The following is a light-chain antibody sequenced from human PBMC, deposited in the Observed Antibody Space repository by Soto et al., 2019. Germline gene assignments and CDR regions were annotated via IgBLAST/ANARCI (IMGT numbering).Light chain of an antibody. J-gene: IGKJ5*01. Sequence: DIQMTQSPSSLSASVGDRVTITCQASQDISNYLNWYQQKPGKAPKLLIYDASNLETVVPSRFSGSGSGTDFTFTITSLQTEDIATYYCQQYDNRPFTFGQGTRLEIK. CDR3: QQYDNRPFT. V-gene: IGKV1-33*01. CDR2: DAS. CDR1: QDISNY.